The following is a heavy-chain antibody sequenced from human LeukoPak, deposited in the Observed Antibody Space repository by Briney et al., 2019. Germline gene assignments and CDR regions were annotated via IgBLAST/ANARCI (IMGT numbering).Heavy chain of an antibody. CDR3: AKGTHSSSWHWYNP. CDR2: IDSSGDVI. Sequence: GGSLRLSCAASGFTFSSYWMSWVRQTPGKGLEWLSYIDSSGDVIYYADSVKGRFTISRDNAKNSLYLQMNSLRAEDTAVYYCAKGTHSSSWHWYNPWGQGTLVTVS. CDR1: GFTFSSYW. D-gene: IGHD6-13*01. V-gene: IGHV3-48*04. J-gene: IGHJ5*02.